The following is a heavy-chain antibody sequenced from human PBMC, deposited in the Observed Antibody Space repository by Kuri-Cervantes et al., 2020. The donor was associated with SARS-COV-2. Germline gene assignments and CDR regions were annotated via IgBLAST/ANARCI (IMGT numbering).Heavy chain of an antibody. D-gene: IGHD7-27*01. CDR1: GFTFSSYW. CDR3: ARDGWGSSFDY. V-gene: IGHV3-7*01. CDR2: IKQDGSEK. J-gene: IGHJ4*02. Sequence: GESLKISCAASGFTFSSYWMSWVRQAPGKGLEWVANIKQDGSEKYYVDSVKGRFTISRDSAKNSLYLQMNSLRAEDTAVYYCARDGWGSSFDYWGQGTLVTVSS.